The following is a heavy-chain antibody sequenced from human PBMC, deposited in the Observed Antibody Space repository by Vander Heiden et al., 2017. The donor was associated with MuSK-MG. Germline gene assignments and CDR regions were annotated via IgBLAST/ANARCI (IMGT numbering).Heavy chain of an antibody. Sequence: EVQLLESGGGLVQPGGSLSLSCAASGFTFSSYAMGWVRQAPGKGLEWVSAIRGSGGSTYYADSVKGRFTISRDNSKNTLYLQMNSLRAEDTAVYYCAKAAQAGGVAGYWGQGTLVTVSS. J-gene: IGHJ4*02. V-gene: IGHV3-23*01. CDR3: AKAAQAGGVAGY. D-gene: IGHD6-19*01. CDR2: IRGSGGST. CDR1: GFTFSSYA.